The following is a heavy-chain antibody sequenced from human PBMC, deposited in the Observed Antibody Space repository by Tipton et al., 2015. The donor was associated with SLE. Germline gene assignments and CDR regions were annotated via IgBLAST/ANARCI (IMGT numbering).Heavy chain of an antibody. CDR1: GFTFGDFA. Sequence: SLRLSCAASGFTFGDFAMHWVRQAPGKGLAWVSGISWNSGTLDYAESVKGRFTISRNNAKNTLYLQMNSLRPDDTALYYCAKVPYSRSSYRYWDFWGQGTLVIVSS. CDR2: ISWNSGTL. V-gene: IGHV3-9*01. CDR3: AKVPYSRSSYRYWDF. J-gene: IGHJ4*02. D-gene: IGHD6-6*01.